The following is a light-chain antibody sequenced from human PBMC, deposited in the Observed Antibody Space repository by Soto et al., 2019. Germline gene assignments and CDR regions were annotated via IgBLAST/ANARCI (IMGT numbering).Light chain of an antibody. CDR2: ATS. V-gene: IGKV1-39*01. J-gene: IGKJ1*01. Sequence: DIQMTQSPSSLSASVGDIVTISCRASQSITNYLNWYQQKPGKAPKLLIFATSNLHSGVPSRFSGSGSGTDFTLIISSLQPEDFATYYGQQGYSTPRTFGQGTKVEIK. CDR3: QQGYSTPRT. CDR1: QSITNY.